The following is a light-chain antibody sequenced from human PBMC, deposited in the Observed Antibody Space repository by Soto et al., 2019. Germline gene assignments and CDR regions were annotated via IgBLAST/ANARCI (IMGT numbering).Light chain of an antibody. Sequence: QPVLTQPPSVSGAPGQRVTISCTGSSSNIGAGHVVHWYQQFPGRAPNLLIDGSSNRPSGVPDRFSGSKSGTSASLAITGLQAEDEADYYCQSYDNTLSASVFGGGTKVTVL. CDR3: QSYDNTLSASV. CDR2: GSS. V-gene: IGLV1-40*01. J-gene: IGLJ2*01. CDR1: SSNIGAGHV.